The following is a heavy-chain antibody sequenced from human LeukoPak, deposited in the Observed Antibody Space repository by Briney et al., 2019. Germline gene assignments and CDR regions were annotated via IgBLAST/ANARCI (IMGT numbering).Heavy chain of an antibody. CDR2: INHSGST. CDR1: GGSISSYY. CDR3: ARGRITIFGVVIYENFDP. Sequence: SETLSLTCTVSGGSISSYYWSWIRQPPGKGLEWIGEINHSGSTNYNPSLKSRVTISVDTSKNQFSLKLSSVTAADTAVYYCARGRITIFGVVIYENFDPWGQGTLVTVSS. V-gene: IGHV4-34*01. D-gene: IGHD3-3*01. J-gene: IGHJ5*02.